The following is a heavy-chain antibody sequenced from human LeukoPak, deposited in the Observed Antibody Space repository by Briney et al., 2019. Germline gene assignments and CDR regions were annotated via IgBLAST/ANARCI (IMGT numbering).Heavy chain of an antibody. CDR2: IDPNCGNT. CDR1: GYTFIDYY. Sequence: ASVKVSCKTSGYTFIDYYVYWVRQAPGQGLEGMGWIDPNCGNTIYAQKFQGRVTITRDTSINTAYMELSRLTSEDAAVYYCVGISPRFYFDISNSWGQGTLVTVSS. D-gene: IGHD3-22*01. V-gene: IGHV1-2*02. J-gene: IGHJ5*02. CDR3: VGISPRFYFDISNS.